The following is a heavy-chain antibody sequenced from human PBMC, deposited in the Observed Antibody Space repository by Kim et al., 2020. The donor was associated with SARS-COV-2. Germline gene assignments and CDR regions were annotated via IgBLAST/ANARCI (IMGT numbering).Heavy chain of an antibody. V-gene: IGHV5-51*01. CDR3: ARRHYDFLTGNTDIDY. CDR2: IYPGDSDT. Sequence: GESLKISCKGSGYSFSSDWIGWVRQMPGKGLEWMGIIYPGDSDTRYNPSFQGQVTISADKSISTAYLQWSSLKASDTAGYYCARRHYDFLTGNTDIDYWGQGTLVTVSS. D-gene: IGHD3-9*01. CDR1: GYSFSSDW. J-gene: IGHJ4*02.